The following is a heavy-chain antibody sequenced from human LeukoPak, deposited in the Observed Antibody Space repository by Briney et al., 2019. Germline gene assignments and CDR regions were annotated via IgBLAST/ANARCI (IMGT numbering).Heavy chain of an antibody. Sequence: SETLSLTCAVYGGSFSGYYWSWIRKPPGKGLEWIGEINHSGSTNHNPSLKSRVTISVDTSKNQFSLKLSSVTAADTAVYYRARGPVDGDYYFDYWGQGTLVTVSS. D-gene: IGHD4-17*01. CDR3: ARGPVDGDYYFDY. J-gene: IGHJ4*02. CDR1: GGSFSGYY. CDR2: INHSGST. V-gene: IGHV4-34*01.